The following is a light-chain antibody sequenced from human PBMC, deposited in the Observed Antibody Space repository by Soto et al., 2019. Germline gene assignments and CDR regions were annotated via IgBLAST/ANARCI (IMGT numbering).Light chain of an antibody. CDR2: AAS. J-gene: IGKJ4*01. Sequence: DIQLTQSPSLLSASVGDRVTITCRDSQTISKFLSWYQKKPGKAPKLLIYAASTLQDGVPSRFSGSGSGTEFTLKISSLQPEDFATYYCQLINSFFGGGTRVEI. CDR1: QTISKF. CDR3: QLINSF. V-gene: IGKV1-9*01.